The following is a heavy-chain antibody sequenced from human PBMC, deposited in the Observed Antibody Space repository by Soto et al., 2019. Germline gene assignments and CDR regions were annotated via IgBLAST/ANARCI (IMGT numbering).Heavy chain of an antibody. Sequence: PGGSLRHSCAASGFTFTRYSMNWVRQAPGKGLEWVSSISSTTKYIYYGDSMKGRFTISRDNAKNSLYLEMNSLRGEETAVYYCARESEDLTSNFDYWGQGTLVTVSS. V-gene: IGHV3-21*06. CDR3: ARESEDLTSNFDY. CDR2: ISSTTKYI. CDR1: GFTFTRYS. J-gene: IGHJ4*02.